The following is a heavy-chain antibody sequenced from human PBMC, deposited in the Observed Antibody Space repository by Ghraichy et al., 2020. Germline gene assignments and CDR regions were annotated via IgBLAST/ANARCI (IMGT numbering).Heavy chain of an antibody. J-gene: IGHJ4*02. Sequence: SETLSLTCTVSGGSISSSSYYWGWIRQPPGKGLEWIGSIYYSGSTYYNPSLKSRVTISVDTSKNQFSLKLSSVTAADTAVYYCARHARNRGELHPPGFDYWGQGTLVTVSS. CDR1: GGSISSSSYY. D-gene: IGHD1-26*01. CDR3: ARHARNRGELHPPGFDY. V-gene: IGHV4-39*07. CDR2: IYYSGST.